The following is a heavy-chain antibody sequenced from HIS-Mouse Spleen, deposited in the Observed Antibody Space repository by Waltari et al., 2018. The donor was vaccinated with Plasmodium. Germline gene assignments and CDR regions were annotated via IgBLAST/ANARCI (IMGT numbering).Heavy chain of an antibody. CDR1: GFTFDDYA. CDR3: AKDQTPYQLLHFDY. CDR2: MSWNSGSI. J-gene: IGHJ4*02. D-gene: IGHD2-2*01. Sequence: EVQLVESGGGLVQPGRSLRLSCHASGFTFDDYAMHWVRQAPGKGLEWVSGMSWNSGSIGYADSVKGRFTISRDNAKNSLYLQMNSLRAEDTALYYCAKDQTPYQLLHFDYWGQGTLVTVSS. V-gene: IGHV3-9*01.